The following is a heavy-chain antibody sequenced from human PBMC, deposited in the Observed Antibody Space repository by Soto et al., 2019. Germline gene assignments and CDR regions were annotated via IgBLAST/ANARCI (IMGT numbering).Heavy chain of an antibody. Sequence: SETLSLTCTVSSDSISSYYWSWIRQPPWKRLEWIGCISYSGSTDYNPSLKSRVTISGDTSKNQFSLKVSSVTAADTAVYYCARGTSWQLPFDYWGQGTMVTVSS. CDR1: SDSISSYY. V-gene: IGHV4-59*01. D-gene: IGHD6-13*01. CDR3: ARGTSWQLPFDY. CDR2: ISYSGST. J-gene: IGHJ4*02.